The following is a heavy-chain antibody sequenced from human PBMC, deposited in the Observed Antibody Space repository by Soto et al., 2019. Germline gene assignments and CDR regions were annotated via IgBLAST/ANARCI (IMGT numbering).Heavy chain of an antibody. CDR3: ARDRGHYGMDV. V-gene: IGHV1-46*01. Sequence: ASVKVSCKASGYTFTSYYMHWVRQAPGQGLEWMGIINPSGGSTSYAQKFQGRVTMTRDTSTSIVYMELSSLRSEDTAVYYCARDRGHYGMDVWGQGTTVTVSS. CDR2: INPSGGST. J-gene: IGHJ6*02. CDR1: GYTFTSYY.